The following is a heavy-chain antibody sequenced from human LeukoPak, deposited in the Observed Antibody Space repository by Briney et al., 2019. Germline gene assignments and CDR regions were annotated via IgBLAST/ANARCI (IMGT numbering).Heavy chain of an antibody. CDR3: ARDDALGDNALDI. Sequence: GGSLRLSCAASGFTFSDYYMSWIRQTPGKGLEWVSYISSSGTTMEYADSVKGRFTISRDNAKDSLYLQMNSLRAEDTAVYYCARDDALGDNALDIWGQGTMVTVSS. CDR1: GFTFSDYY. V-gene: IGHV3-11*04. CDR2: ISSSGTTM. J-gene: IGHJ3*02. D-gene: IGHD3-16*01.